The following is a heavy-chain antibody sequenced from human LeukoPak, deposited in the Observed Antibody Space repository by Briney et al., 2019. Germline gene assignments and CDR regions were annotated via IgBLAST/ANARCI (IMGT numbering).Heavy chain of an antibody. J-gene: IGHJ4*02. CDR3: ATESRALIVGATAFDY. V-gene: IGHV1-24*01. CDR2: FDPEDGET. Sequence: ASVKVSCKVSGYTLTELSMHWVRQAPGKGLEWMGGFDPEDGETIYAQKFQGRVTMTEDTSTDTAYMELSSLRSEDTAVYYCATESRALIVGATAFDYWGQGTLVTVSS. CDR1: GYTLTELS. D-gene: IGHD1-26*01.